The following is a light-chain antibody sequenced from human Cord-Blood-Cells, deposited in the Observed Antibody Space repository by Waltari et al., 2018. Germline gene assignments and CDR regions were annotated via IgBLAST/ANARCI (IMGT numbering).Light chain of an antibody. Sequence: QAALTQPASLSGSPGQSITISCTGTSSDVGGYNYVSWYQQHPAKAPKLMIYDVSKRPSGVSIRFSGSKSGNTASLTISGLQAEDEADYYCSSYRGSSTWVFGGGTRLTVL. V-gene: IGLV2-14*03. CDR2: DVS. J-gene: IGLJ3*02. CDR3: SSYRGSSTWV. CDR1: SSDVGGYNY.